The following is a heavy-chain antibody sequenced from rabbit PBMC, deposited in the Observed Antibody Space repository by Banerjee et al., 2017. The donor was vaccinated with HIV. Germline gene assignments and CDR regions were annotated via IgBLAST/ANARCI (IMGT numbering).Heavy chain of an antibody. CDR2: IYIGDGNT. J-gene: IGHJ4*01. V-gene: IGHV1S45*01. D-gene: IGHD7-1*01. CDR3: ASDSVGYAGYVSL. Sequence: QEQLEESGGDLVKPEGSLTLTCTASGFSFSSSYYMCWVRQAPGKGLEWIACIYIGDGNTYYASWAKGRFTISKTSSTTVTLQMTSLTAADTATYFCASDSVGYAGYVSLWGPGTLVTIS. CDR1: GFSFSSSYY.